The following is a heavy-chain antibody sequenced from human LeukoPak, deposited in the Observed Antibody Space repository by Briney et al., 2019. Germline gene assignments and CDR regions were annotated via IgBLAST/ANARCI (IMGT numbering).Heavy chain of an antibody. J-gene: IGHJ4*02. D-gene: IGHD2-2*01. CDR3: ARSPAILYQLLFNY. CDR2: INPNSGGT. Sequence: GASVKVSCKASGYTFTGYYMHWVRQAPGQGLEWMGWINPNSGGTNYAQKFQGRVTMTRDTSISTAYMELSRLRSDDTAVYYCARSPAILYQLLFNYWGQGTPVTVSS. V-gene: IGHV1-2*02. CDR1: GYTFTGYY.